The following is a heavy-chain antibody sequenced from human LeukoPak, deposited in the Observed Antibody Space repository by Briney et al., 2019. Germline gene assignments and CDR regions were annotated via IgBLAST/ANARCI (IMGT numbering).Heavy chain of an antibody. Sequence: SETLSLTCTVSGGSISSSSYYWGWIRQPPGTGLEWIGSIYYSGSTYYNPSLKSRVTISVDTSKNQFSLKLSSVTAADTAVYYCARDRSTMVRGALNWFDPWGQGTLVTVSS. D-gene: IGHD3-10*01. CDR2: IYYSGST. CDR3: ARDRSTMVRGALNWFDP. CDR1: GGSISSSSYY. V-gene: IGHV4-39*07. J-gene: IGHJ5*02.